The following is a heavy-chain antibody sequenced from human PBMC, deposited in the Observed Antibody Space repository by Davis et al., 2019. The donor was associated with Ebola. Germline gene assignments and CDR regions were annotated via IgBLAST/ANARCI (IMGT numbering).Heavy chain of an antibody. CDR2: ISWDGEST. CDR1: GFAFDEYT. D-gene: IGHD5-18*01. CDR3: AKDSMVLQLWHNYYYGLDV. Sequence: GGSLRLSCEASGFAFDEYTMYWVRQRPGKGLEWVSLISWDGESTYYADSVKDRFTISRDNSKNSLHLQMHSLRIEDTALYYCAKDSMVLQLWHNYYYGLDVWGQGTTVTVSS. V-gene: IGHV3-43*01. J-gene: IGHJ6*02.